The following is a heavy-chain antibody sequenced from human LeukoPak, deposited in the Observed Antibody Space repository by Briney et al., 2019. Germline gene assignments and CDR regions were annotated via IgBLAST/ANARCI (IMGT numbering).Heavy chain of an antibody. V-gene: IGHV3-21*01. CDR1: GFTFSSYS. Sequence: PGGSLRLSCAASGFTFSSYSMNWVRQAPGKGLEWVSSISSSSSYIYYADSVKGRFTISRDNAKNSLYLQMNSLRAEDTAVYYCARDREIYYDSSGTVDYWGQGTLVTVSS. CDR2: ISSSSSYI. CDR3: ARDREIYYDSSGTVDY. J-gene: IGHJ4*02. D-gene: IGHD3-22*01.